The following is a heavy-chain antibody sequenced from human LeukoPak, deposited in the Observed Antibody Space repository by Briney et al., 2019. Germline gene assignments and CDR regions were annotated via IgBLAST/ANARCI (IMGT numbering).Heavy chain of an antibody. CDR3: ARGDPGIAAAGELFDY. J-gene: IGHJ4*02. V-gene: IGHV3-48*03. Sequence: QPGGSLRLSCAASGFTFSSYEMNWVRQAPGKGLEWVSYISSSGSTIYYADSVKGRFTISRDNAKNSLYLQMNSLRAEDTAVYYCARGDPGIAAAGELFDYWGQGTLVTVSS. CDR1: GFTFSSYE. D-gene: IGHD6-13*01. CDR2: ISSSGSTI.